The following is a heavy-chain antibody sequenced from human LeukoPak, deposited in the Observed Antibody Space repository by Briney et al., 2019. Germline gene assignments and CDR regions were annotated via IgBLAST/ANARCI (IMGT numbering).Heavy chain of an antibody. CDR1: GYKFTSYW. V-gene: IGHV5-51*01. CDR2: IYPGDSDT. Sequence: GESLKISCKGSGYKFTSYWIGWVRQMPGKGLEGMGIIYPGDSDTRYSPSFQGQVTISADKSISTAYLQWRSLRASDTATYYCGRHLAYYGLDVWGQGTTVTVSS. J-gene: IGHJ6*02. CDR3: GRHLAYYGLDV.